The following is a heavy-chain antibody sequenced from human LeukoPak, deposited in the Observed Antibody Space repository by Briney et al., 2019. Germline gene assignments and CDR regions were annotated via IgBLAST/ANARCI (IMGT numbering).Heavy chain of an antibody. CDR1: GYMLSDYA. CDR3: ARARWTSTVTTYYLDF. CDR2: INAGNGKT. D-gene: IGHD4-17*01. Sequence: ASVKVSCKASGYMLSDYAIQWVRQAPGQGLEWMGWINAGNGKTKYSQKFQGRVTITRETSASTAYVELSGLRSEDTAVYYCARARWTSTVTTYYLDFWGQGTLVTVSS. J-gene: IGHJ4*02. V-gene: IGHV1-3*01.